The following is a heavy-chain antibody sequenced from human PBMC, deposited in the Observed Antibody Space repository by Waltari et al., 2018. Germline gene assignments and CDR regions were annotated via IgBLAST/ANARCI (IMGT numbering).Heavy chain of an antibody. CDR2: ISSSSSYI. J-gene: IGHJ3*01. D-gene: IGHD3-16*01. Sequence: VQLQQWGAGLLKPSETLSLTCAVYGGSFSGYYWSWIRQAPGKGLEWVSSISSSSSYIYYADSVKGRFTISRDNAKNSLYLQMNSLRAEDTAVYYCARDLIMITFGGAWGQGTMVTVSS. CDR1: GGSFSGYY. CDR3: ARDLIMITFGGA. V-gene: IGHV3-21*01.